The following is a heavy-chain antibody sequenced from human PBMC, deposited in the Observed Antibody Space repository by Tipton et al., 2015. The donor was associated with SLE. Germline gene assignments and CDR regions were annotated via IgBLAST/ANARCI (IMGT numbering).Heavy chain of an antibody. J-gene: IGHJ6*02. CDR3: ARAGLIFGVAKGVDL. D-gene: IGHD3-3*01. V-gene: IGHV3-21*04. CDR1: GFTFSFYG. Sequence: SLRLSCAASGFTFSFYGMHWVRQTPGKGLEWVSAISGSGGSTYYADSVKGRFTISRDNAKNSLYLQMNSLRAEDTALYYCARAGLIFGVAKGVDLWGQGTAVTVSS. CDR2: ISGSGGST.